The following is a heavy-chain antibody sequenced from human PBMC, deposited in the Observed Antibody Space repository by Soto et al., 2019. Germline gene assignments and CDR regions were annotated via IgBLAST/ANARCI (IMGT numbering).Heavy chain of an antibody. CDR1: GGSFSGYY. CDR3: ARGQATMVRGVIASIYYYYGMDL. V-gene: IGHV4-34*01. Sequence: SETLSLTCAVYGGSFSGYYWSWIRQPPGKGLEWIGEINHSGSTNYNPSLKSRVTISVDTSKNQFSLKLSSVTAADAAVYYCARGQATMVRGVIASIYYYYGMDLWGQGTTVTVSS. CDR2: INHSGST. J-gene: IGHJ6*02. D-gene: IGHD3-10*01.